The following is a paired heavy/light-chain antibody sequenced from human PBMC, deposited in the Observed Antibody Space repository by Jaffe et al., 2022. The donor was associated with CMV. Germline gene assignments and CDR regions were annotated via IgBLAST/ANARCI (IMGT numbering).Heavy chain of an antibody. D-gene: IGHD6-6*01. CDR3: ARDLSEGAASSVIDY. CDR2: ISERSTYK. J-gene: IGHJ4*02. Sequence: EVELVESGGGPVKSGGSLRLSCAVSGFPFSIYSMNWVRRAPGKGLEWVSSISERSTYKYYADSVKGRFTISRDDAKNSLYLQMSSLRVEDTAIYFCARDLSEGAASSVIDYWGQGTLVTVSS. V-gene: IGHV3-21*02. CDR1: GFPFSIYS.
Light chain of an antibody. CDR3: QTWATGTDVV. V-gene: IGLV4-69*01. J-gene: IGLJ2*01. Sequence: QIVLTQSPSVSASLGASVKITCTLASGHRTYAVAWHQLRPGKGPRFLMRLNGNGSHNRGDGIPGRFSGSSSGADRYLIISSLQSEDEAEYYCQTWATGTDVVFGGGTNLTVL. CDR2: LNGNGSH. CDR1: SGHRTYA.